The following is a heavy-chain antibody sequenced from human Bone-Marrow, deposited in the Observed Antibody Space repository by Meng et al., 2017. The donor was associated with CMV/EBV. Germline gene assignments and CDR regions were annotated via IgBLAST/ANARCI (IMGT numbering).Heavy chain of an antibody. Sequence: GGSLRLSCSASGFTFSTYSMNWVRLAPGKGLEWVSSITSSSSYIYYADSVKGRFTISRDNAKNSLFLQMNSLRAEDTAVYYCARGPGAYRSSTSCYHFDYWGQGTLVTVSS. D-gene: IGHD2-2*01. CDR3: ARGPGAYRSSTSCYHFDY. J-gene: IGHJ4*02. CDR2: ITSSSSYI. CDR1: GFTFSTYS. V-gene: IGHV3-21*01.